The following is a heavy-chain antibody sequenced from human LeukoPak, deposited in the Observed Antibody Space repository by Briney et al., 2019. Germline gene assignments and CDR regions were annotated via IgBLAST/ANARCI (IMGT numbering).Heavy chain of an antibody. J-gene: IGHJ6*03. D-gene: IGHD2-15*01. V-gene: IGHV4-34*01. CDR2: INHSGST. CDR1: GGSFSGYY. Sequence: SETLSLTCAVYGGSFSGYYWSWIRQPPGKGLEWIGEINHSGSTNYNPSLKSRVTISVDRSKNQFSLKLSSVTAADTAVYYCARGYCSGGSCYSSYYYSYMDVWGKGTTVTVSS. CDR3: ARGYCSGGSCYSSYYYSYMDV.